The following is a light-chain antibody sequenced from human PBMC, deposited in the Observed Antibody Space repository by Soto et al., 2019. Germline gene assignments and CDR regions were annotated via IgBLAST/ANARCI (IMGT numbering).Light chain of an antibody. J-gene: IGKJ1*01. CDR1: QSVSSTY. Sequence: EIALTLFPRTVSLSHGERATLSCRASQSVSSTYLAWYQQKPGQAPRLLIYGTSSRATGIPDRFSGSGSGTDFTLTISRLEPEDFAVYYCQQYGRSTGAFGQGTKVDIK. V-gene: IGKV3-20*01. CDR2: GTS. CDR3: QQYGRSTGA.